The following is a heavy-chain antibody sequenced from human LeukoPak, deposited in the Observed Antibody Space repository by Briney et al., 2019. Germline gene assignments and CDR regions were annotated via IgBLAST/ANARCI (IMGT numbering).Heavy chain of an antibody. Sequence: ASVKVSCKAFGYTFISYGVTWVRQAPGQGLEWMGWISGYNGYTNYAQNFQDRVTMTTDTSTNTAYMELRSLRSDDTAVYYCARLGYCTNGVCYRKHNRLDPWGQGTPVTVSP. V-gene: IGHV1-18*01. CDR1: GYTFISYG. D-gene: IGHD2-8*01. CDR3: ARLGYCTNGVCYRKHNRLDP. J-gene: IGHJ5*02. CDR2: ISGYNGYT.